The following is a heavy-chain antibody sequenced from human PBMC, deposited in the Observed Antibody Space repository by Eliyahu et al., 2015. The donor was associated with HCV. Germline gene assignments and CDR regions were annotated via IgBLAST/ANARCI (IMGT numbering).Heavy chain of an antibody. V-gene: IGHV3-23*01. CDR1: GFXFXSYA. D-gene: IGHD5-18*01. J-gene: IGHJ4*02. CDR3: AKEPRGYSSRRDFDY. CDR2: ISGSGGST. Sequence: EVQLLESGGGLVQPGGSLRLSCAASGFXFXSYAMXWVRQAPGKGLEWVSVISGSGGSTHYADSVKGRFIISRDNSKNTVYLQMNSLRAEDTAVYYCAKEPRGYSSRRDFDYWGQGALVTVSS.